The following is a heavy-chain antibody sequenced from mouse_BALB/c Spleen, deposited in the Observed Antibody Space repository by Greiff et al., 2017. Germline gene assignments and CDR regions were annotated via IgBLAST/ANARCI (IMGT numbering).Heavy chain of an antibody. Sequence: ESGPGLVKPSQSLSLTCTVTGYSITSDYAWNWIRQFPGNKLEWMGYISYSGSTSYNPSLKSRISITRDTSKNQFFLQLNSVTTEDTATYYCASGGLRRRNYYAMDYWGQGTSVTVSS. D-gene: IGHD2-4*01. CDR2: ISYSGST. V-gene: IGHV3-2*02. J-gene: IGHJ4*01. CDR3: ASGGLRRRNYYAMDY. CDR1: GYSITSDYA.